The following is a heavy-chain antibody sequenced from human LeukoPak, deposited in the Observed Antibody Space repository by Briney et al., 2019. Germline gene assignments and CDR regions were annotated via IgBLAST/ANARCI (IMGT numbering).Heavy chain of an antibody. J-gene: IGHJ4*02. Sequence: SGTLSLTCTVSGGSTSSYYWSWIRQPPGKGLEWIGYIYYSGSTNYNPSLKSRVTISVDTSKNQFSLKLSSVTAADTAVYYCARDSVGAYDYWGQGTLVTVSS. D-gene: IGHD1-26*01. CDR1: GGSTSSYY. CDR2: IYYSGST. CDR3: ARDSVGAYDY. V-gene: IGHV4-59*01.